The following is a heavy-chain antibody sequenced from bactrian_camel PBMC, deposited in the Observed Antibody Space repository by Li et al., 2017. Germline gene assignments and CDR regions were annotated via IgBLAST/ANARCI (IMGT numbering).Heavy chain of an antibody. D-gene: IGHD3*01. CDR3: AAERSRVGNCYLVNPY. Sequence: QVQLVESGGGLVQPGGSLRLSCAASGFAFSDYWIFWVRQAPGKGLEWVSSISSDGSDTYYADSVKGRFTISQDNAKNTLYLQMNSLKPEDTGMYYCAAERSRVGNCYLVNPYWGQGTQVTVS. V-gene: IGHV3S6*01. J-gene: IGHJ4*01. CDR1: GFAFSDYW. CDR2: ISSDGSDT.